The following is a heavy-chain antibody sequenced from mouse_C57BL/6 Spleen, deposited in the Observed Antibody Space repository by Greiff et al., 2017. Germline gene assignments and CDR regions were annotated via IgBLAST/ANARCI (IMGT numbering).Heavy chain of an antibody. V-gene: IGHV1-80*01. CDR2: IYPGDGDT. J-gene: IGHJ2*01. Sequence: QVQLQQSGAELVKPGASVKISCKASGYAFSSYWMNWVKQRPGKGLEWIGQIYPGDGDTNYNGKFKGKATLTADKSSSTAYMQLSSLTSEDSAVXFCARERGITSDFDYWGQGTTLTVSS. D-gene: IGHD1-1*01. CDR1: GYAFSSYW. CDR3: ARERGITSDFDY.